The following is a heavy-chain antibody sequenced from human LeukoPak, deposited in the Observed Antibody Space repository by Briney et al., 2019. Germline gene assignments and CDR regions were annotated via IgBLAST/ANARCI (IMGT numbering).Heavy chain of an antibody. CDR2: IIPILGIA. V-gene: IGHV1-69*04. J-gene: IGHJ5*02. CDR1: GGTFSSSA. Sequence: SEKLSCKASGGTFSSSAITRLRQPPGQGLKRIGRIIPILGIATYAQKYQGRVTITADKSTSTAYMELSSLRSEDTAVYYCASDPPVGKDRRETGDDTAMAYTWGQGTLVTVSS. D-gene: IGHD5-18*01. CDR3: ASDPPVGKDRRETGDDTAMAYT.